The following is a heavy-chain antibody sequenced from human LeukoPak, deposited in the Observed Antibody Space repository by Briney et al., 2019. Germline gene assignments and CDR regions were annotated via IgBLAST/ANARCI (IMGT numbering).Heavy chain of an antibody. CDR1: GYSISSAYS. CDR2: IYHNGNT. J-gene: IGHJ4*02. Sequence: PSETLSLTCTVFGYSISSAYSWGWIRPPPGKGLEWIGSIYHNGNTYYNSSLKSRVTISADTSENQFSLKLSSVTAADTAVYYCASYKTYYDSSGNPFDYWGQGTLVTVS. D-gene: IGHD3-22*01. V-gene: IGHV4-38-2*02. CDR3: ASYKTYYDSSGNPFDY.